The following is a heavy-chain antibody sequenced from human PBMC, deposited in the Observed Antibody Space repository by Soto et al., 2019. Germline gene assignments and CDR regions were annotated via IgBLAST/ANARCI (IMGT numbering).Heavy chain of an antibody. CDR3: ARGPGGRVRTVASTSFGSDNWFDP. V-gene: IGHV6-1*01. J-gene: IGHJ5*02. D-gene: IGHD6-19*01. CDR1: GDSVSSNSAA. CDR2: TYYRSKWYN. Sequence: SQTLSLTCAISGDSVSSNSAAWNWIRQSPSRGLEWLGRTYYRSKWYNDYAVSVKSRITINPDTSKNQFSLQLNSVTPEDTAVYYCARGPGGRVRTVASTSFGSDNWFDPWGQGSLVTVPS.